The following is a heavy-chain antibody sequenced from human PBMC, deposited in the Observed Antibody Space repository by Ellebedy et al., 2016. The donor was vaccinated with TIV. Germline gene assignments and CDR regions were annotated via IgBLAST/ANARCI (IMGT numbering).Heavy chain of an antibody. V-gene: IGHV3-33*08. J-gene: IGHJ4*02. D-gene: IGHD5-12*01. CDR3: ASERSGYDFDY. Sequence: GESLKISCTASGFTFGDYSMNWFRQAPGKGLEWVAVLWYDGSREYYADSVKGRFTVSRDNSKNTLFLQMNSLRTEDTAVYYCASERSGYDFDYWGQGTLVTVSA. CDR2: LWYDGSRE. CDR1: GFTFGDYS.